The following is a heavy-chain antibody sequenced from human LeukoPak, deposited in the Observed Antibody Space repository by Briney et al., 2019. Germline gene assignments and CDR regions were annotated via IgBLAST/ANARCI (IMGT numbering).Heavy chain of an antibody. D-gene: IGHD3-9*01. Sequence: GESLQISCKGSGYSFTSYWIGWVRQMPGKGLEWMGIIHPGDSGTRYSPSFQGQVTISADKSISTAYLQWSSLKASDTAMYYCARSSLGLSELVFDYWGQGTLVTVSS. CDR3: ARSSLGLSELVFDY. J-gene: IGHJ4*02. CDR2: IHPGDSGT. CDR1: GYSFTSYW. V-gene: IGHV5-51*01.